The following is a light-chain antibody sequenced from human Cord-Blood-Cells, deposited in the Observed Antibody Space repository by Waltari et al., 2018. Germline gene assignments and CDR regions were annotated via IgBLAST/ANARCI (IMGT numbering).Light chain of an antibody. CDR1: QSVLYSSNNKNY. J-gene: IGKJ2*01. CDR2: WAS. CDR3: QQYYSTPYT. V-gene: IGKV4-1*01. Sequence: DIVMTQSPDSLAVSLGERATIKCKSSQSVLYSSNNKNYLAWYQQKPGQPPKLLIYWASTRESGVPGRFSGSGSGTDFTLTISSLQAEDVAVYYCQQYYSTPYTFGQGTKLEIK.